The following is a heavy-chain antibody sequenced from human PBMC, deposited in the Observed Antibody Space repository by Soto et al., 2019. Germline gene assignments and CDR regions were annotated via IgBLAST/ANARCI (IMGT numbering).Heavy chain of an antibody. CDR2: IYYSGST. CDR3: ARGLPPQYYDFWSGYYKVPYYFDY. Sequence: QVQLQESGPGLVKPSQTLSLTCTVSGGSISSGGYYWSWIRQHPGKGLEWIGYIYYSGSTYYNPSLKSRVTISVDTSKNQFSLKLSSVTAADTAVYYCARGLPPQYYDFWSGYYKVPYYFDYWGQGTLVTVSS. CDR1: GGSISSGGYY. D-gene: IGHD3-3*01. J-gene: IGHJ4*02. V-gene: IGHV4-31*03.